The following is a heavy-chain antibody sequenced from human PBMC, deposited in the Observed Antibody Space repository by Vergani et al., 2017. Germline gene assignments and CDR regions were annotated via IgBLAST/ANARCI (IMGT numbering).Heavy chain of an antibody. Sequence: QVQVVQSGAEVKKSGASVKVSCKTSGSTFSNNYMHWVRQAPGQGLEWMGIINPSGGHTNSAQKFKGRVTMTRDTSTSTVYMELSSLRSEDTAIYYCARGDYGILTGYRYWGQGTLVTVSA. V-gene: IGHV1-46*03. CDR3: ARGDYGILTGYRY. D-gene: IGHD3-9*01. CDR1: GSTFSNNY. CDR2: INPSGGHT. J-gene: IGHJ4*02.